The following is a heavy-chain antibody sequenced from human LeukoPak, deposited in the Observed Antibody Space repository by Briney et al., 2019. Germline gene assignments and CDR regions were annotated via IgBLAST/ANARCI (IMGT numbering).Heavy chain of an antibody. J-gene: IGHJ4*02. Sequence: GGSLRLSCAASGFTFSNSLMHWVRRAPGKGLVWISHISTDGSSTNYADSVKGRFTISRDNAKNTLFLQMNSLRAEDTAVYYCARAGGWVAWGQGTLVTVSS. V-gene: IGHV3-74*01. CDR2: ISTDGSST. CDR3: ARAGGWVA. CDR1: GFTFSNSL. D-gene: IGHD2-15*01.